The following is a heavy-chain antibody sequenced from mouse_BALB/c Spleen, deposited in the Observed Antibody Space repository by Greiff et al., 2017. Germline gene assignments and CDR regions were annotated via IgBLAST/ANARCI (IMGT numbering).Heavy chain of an antibody. CDR2: ISNLAYSI. Sequence: EVKLVESGGGLVQPGGSRKLSCAASGFTFSDYGMAWVRQAPGKGPEWVAFISNLAYSIYYADTVTGRFTISRENAKNTLYLEMSSLRSEDTAMYYCARIRGNYYAMDYWGQGTSVTVSS. D-gene: IGHD2-1*01. CDR1: GFTFSDYG. V-gene: IGHV5-15*02. CDR3: ARIRGNYYAMDY. J-gene: IGHJ4*01.